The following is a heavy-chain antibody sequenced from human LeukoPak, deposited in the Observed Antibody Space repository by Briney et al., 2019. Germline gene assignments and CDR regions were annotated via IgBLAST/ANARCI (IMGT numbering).Heavy chain of an antibody. V-gene: IGHV4-59*01. CDR2: IYYSGST. CDR3: AALLGGSYLG. D-gene: IGHD1-26*01. CDR1: GGSISSYY. Sequence: SETLSLTCTVSGGSISSYYWSWIRQPPGKGLEWIGYIYYSGSTNYNPSLKSRVTIPVDTSKNQFSLKLSSVTAADTAVYYCAALLGGSYLGWGQGTLVTVSS. J-gene: IGHJ4*02.